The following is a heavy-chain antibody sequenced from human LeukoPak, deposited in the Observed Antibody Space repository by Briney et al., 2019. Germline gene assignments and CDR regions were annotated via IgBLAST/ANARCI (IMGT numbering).Heavy chain of an antibody. Sequence: PSETLSLTCAVYGGSFSGYYWSWIRQPPGKGLEWIGEINHSGSTNYNPSLRSPVTISVDTSKNEFSLELNSVTAADTAVYYCARDLGLTISDNWFDPWGQGTLVTVSS. CDR1: GGSFSGYY. V-gene: IGHV4-34*01. J-gene: IGHJ5*02. CDR3: ARDLGLTISDNWFDP. CDR2: INHSGST. D-gene: IGHD3-9*01.